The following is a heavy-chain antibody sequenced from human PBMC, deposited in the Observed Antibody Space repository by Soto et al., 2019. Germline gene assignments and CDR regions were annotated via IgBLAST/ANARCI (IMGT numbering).Heavy chain of an antibody. CDR2: IYYSGST. CDR3: AREPSYYYYGMDV. V-gene: IGHV4-59*01. CDR1: GGSISSYY. Sequence: PSETLSLTCTVSGGSISSYYWSWIRQPPGKGLEWIGYIYYSGSTNYNPSRKSRVTISVDTSKNQFSLKLSSVTAADTAVYYCAREPSYYYYGMDVGGQGTTVTVSS. J-gene: IGHJ6*02.